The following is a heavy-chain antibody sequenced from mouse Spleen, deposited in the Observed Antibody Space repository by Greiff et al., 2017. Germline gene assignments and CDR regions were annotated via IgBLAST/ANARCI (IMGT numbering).Heavy chain of an antibody. Sequence: EVKLVESGGGLVKPGGSLKLSCAASGFTFSSYAMSWVRQSPEQRLEWVAEISSGGSYTYYPDTVKGRFTISRDNAKNTLYLELSSLRSEDTAMYYCARDSMLYDYDSAYWGQGTLVTVSA. CDR2: ISSGGSYT. D-gene: IGHD2-4*01. J-gene: IGHJ3*01. CDR3: ARDSMLYDYDSAY. CDR1: GFTFSSYA. V-gene: IGHV5-9-4*01.